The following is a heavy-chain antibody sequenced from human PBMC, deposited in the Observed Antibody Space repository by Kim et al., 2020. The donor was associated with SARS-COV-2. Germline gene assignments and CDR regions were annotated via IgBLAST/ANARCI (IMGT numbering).Heavy chain of an antibody. Sequence: GESLKISCKGSGYSFTTYWISWVRQMPGKGLEWMGRIDPSDSYSIYSPSLQGHVTISADKSINTAYLQWSSLKASDTAMYYCARHNKAPALNWFDPWGQGTLVTVSS. CDR1: GYSFTTYW. J-gene: IGHJ5*02. D-gene: IGHD2-2*01. CDR2: IDPSDSYS. V-gene: IGHV5-10-1*01. CDR3: ARHNKAPALNWFDP.